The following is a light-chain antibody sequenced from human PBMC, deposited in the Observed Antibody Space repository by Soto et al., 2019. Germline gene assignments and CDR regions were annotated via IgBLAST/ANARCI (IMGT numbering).Light chain of an antibody. V-gene: IGKV4-1*01. CDR2: WAS. Sequence: EIALAQSPGTLSLSPGERATISCRASQSVFKNYLAWYQQKPGQPPKLLIYWASTRESGVPDRFSGSGSGTDFTLTISSLQAEDVAVYYCQQYYSSPYTFGQGTKLEIK. CDR3: QQYYSSPYT. CDR1: QSVFKNY. J-gene: IGKJ2*01.